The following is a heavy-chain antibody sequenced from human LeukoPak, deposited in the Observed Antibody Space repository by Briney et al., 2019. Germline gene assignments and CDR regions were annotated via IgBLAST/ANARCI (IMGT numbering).Heavy chain of an antibody. CDR3: ARDGGIAAVPRGWFDP. J-gene: IGHJ5*02. Sequence: PSETLSLTCAVYGGSFSGCYWSWIRQPPGKGLEWIGEINHSGSTNYNPSLKSRVTISVDTSKNQFSLKLSSVTAADTAVYYCARDGGIAAVPRGWFDPWGQGTLVTVSS. CDR1: GGSFSGCY. D-gene: IGHD6-13*01. V-gene: IGHV4-34*01. CDR2: INHSGST.